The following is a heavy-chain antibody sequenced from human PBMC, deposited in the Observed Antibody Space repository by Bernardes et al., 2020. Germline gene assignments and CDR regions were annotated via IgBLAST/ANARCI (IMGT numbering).Heavy chain of an antibody. Sequence: GSLRLSFAASVFTFSSYAMSWVRPIPGKGLEWVSAITGSAASTDYADSVRGRFTISRDNSKNTLYLQMSSLRAEDTAVYYCAKRQLISSGYFDCWGQGTLVTVSS. D-gene: IGHD3-22*01. CDR3: AKRQLISSGYFDC. J-gene: IGHJ4*02. CDR1: VFTFSSYA. V-gene: IGHV3-23*01. CDR2: ITGSAAST.